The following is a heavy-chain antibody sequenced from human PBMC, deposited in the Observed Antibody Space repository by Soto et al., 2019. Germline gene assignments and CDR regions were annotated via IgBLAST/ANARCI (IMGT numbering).Heavy chain of an antibody. D-gene: IGHD4-17*01. CDR3: AREDYGDLNWYFDL. J-gene: IGHJ2*01. Sequence: GGSLRLSCAASGFTFRSYSMNWVRQAPGKGLEWVSSISSSSIYIYYADSVKGRFTISRDNAKNSLYLQMNSLRAEDTAVYYCAREDYGDLNWYFDLWGRGTLVTVSS. CDR2: ISSSSIYI. CDR1: GFTFRSYS. V-gene: IGHV3-21*01.